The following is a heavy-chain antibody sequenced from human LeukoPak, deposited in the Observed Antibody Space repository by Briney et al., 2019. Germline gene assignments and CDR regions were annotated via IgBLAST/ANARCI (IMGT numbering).Heavy chain of an antibody. CDR2: ISGSGSSI. J-gene: IGHJ3*02. D-gene: IGHD3-16*02. CDR1: GFTFSTYE. CDR3: AREGGFGYDDAFDT. Sequence: PGGSLRLSCTASGFTFSTYEMNWVRQAPGKGLEWISYISGSGSSIFYANSLQGRFTVSRDNAKNSVYLQMNSLRAEGTAVYYCAREGGFGYDDAFDTWGHGTTVTVSS. V-gene: IGHV3-48*03.